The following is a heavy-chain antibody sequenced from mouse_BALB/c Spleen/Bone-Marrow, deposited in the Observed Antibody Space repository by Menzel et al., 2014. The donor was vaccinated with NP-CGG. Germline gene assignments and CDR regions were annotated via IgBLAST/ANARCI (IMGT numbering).Heavy chain of an antibody. V-gene: IGHV1-5*01. CDR1: GYTFTSYW. CDR3: TRVITTGSAWFAY. CDR2: IYPGNSDT. D-gene: IGHD2-4*01. J-gene: IGHJ3*01. Sequence: EVKLVESGTVLARPGASVKMSCKASGYTFTSYWMHWVKQRPGQGLERIGTIYPGNSDTSYNQKFKGKAKLTAVTSTSTAYMELSSLTNEDSAVYYCTRVITTGSAWFAYWGQGTLVTVS.